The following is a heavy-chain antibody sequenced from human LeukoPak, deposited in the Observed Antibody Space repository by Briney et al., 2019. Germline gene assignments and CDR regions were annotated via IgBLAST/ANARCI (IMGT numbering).Heavy chain of an antibody. CDR2: IRYDGSNK. Sequence: GGSLRLSCAASGFTFSSYGMHWVRQAPGKGLEWVAFIRYDGSNKHYADSVKGRFTISRDNAKNSLYLQMNSLRAEDTAVYYCASGSTSSDYCFDYWGQGTLVTVSS. CDR1: GFTFSSYG. V-gene: IGHV3-30*02. D-gene: IGHD6-6*01. CDR3: ASGSTSSDYCFDY. J-gene: IGHJ4*02.